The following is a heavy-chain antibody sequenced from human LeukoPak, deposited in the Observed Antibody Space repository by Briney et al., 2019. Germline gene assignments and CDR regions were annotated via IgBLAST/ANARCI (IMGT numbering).Heavy chain of an antibody. CDR1: GYSFNSYW. J-gene: IGHJ5*02. V-gene: IGHV5-51*01. CDR3: ARLGVVPAAMRDSNWFDP. CDR2: IYPGDSDT. D-gene: IGHD2-2*01. Sequence: RGESLKISCKGPGYSFNSYWIGWVRQMPGKGLEWMGIIYPGDSDTRYSPSFQGQVTIPADKSISTAYLQWSSLKASDTAMYYCARLGVVPAAMRDSNWFDPWGQGTLVTVSS.